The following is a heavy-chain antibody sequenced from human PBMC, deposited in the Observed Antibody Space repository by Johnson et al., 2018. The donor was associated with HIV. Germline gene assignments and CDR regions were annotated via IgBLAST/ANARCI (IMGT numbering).Heavy chain of an antibody. J-gene: IGHJ3*02. CDR3: AAYYDFWSGSYTSGFDI. Sequence: QVQLVESGGGVVQPGGSLRLSCAASGFTFSSYGMHWVRQAPGKGLEWVAFIRYDGSNQYYADSVKGRFTISRDNSKNTVFLQMNSLRPEDTAMYYCAAYYDFWSGSYTSGFDIWGQGTMVTVSS. CDR1: GFTFSSYG. V-gene: IGHV3-30*02. D-gene: IGHD3-3*01. CDR2: IRYDGSNQ.